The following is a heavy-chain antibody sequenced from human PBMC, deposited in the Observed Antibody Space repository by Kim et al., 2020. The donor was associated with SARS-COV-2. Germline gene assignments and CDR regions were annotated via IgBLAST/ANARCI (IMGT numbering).Heavy chain of an antibody. CDR3: ATVGTTEVQVAFDS. CDR2: ISGSDG. J-gene: IGHJ4*02. Sequence: GGSLRLSCAASGFTFSSYVMSWVRQAPGKGLEWVSSISGSDGNYYDPVNGRVTITRANTKNKLSLQMHSLRVAAEAAVYYATVGTTEVQVAFDSWGQGTL. D-gene: IGHD2-2*01. V-gene: IGHV3-23*01. CDR1: GFTFSSYV.